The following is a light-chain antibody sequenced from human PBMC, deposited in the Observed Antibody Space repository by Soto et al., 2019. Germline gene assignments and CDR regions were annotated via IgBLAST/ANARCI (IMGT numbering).Light chain of an antibody. CDR2: GAS. Sequence: EILMTQSPATLSVSPGERRTLSCRASQSVSSSYLAWYQQKPGQAPRLLLXGASSRATGIPDRFSGSGSGTDITLTISRLEPQDFSVYYWQQYGSSPRMYTFGQGTKVDIK. V-gene: IGKV3-20*01. CDR1: QSVSSSY. CDR3: QQYGSSPRMYT. J-gene: IGKJ2*01.